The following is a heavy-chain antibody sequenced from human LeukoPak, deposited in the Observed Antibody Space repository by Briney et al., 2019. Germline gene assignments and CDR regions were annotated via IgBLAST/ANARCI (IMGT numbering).Heavy chain of an antibody. CDR1: GGSISSYY. J-gene: IGHJ5*02. D-gene: IGHD4-11*01. CDR3: ARGYRGPNWFDP. CDR2: IYYSGST. V-gene: IGHV4-59*01. Sequence: PSETLSLTCTVSGGSISSYYWSWIRQPPGKGLEWIGYIYYSGSTNYNPSLKSRVTISVDTSKNQFSLKLSSVTAADTAVYYCARGYRGPNWFDPWGQGTLVTVSP.